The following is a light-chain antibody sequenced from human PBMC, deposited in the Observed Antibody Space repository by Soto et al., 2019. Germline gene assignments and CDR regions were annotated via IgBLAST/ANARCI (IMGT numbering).Light chain of an antibody. J-gene: IGLJ1*01. V-gene: IGLV1-40*01. CDR3: QSCDSSLSGSGV. CDR2: RNT. Sequence: QAVLTQPPSVSGAPGQRFTISCTGSSSNIRAGYDVHWYQQLPGTAPKLLIYRNTNRPSGVPDRFSGSKSGTSASLAITGLQAEDEADYYCQSCDSSLSGSGVFGTGTKVTVL. CDR1: SSNIRAGYD.